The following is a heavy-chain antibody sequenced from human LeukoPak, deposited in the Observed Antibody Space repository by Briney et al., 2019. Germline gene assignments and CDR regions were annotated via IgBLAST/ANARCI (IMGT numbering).Heavy chain of an antibody. CDR3: GRSFGNYYGSGTPPLYFDY. CDR1: GYTFTNYG. Sequence: ASVKVSCKASGYTFTNYGISWVRQAPGQGLEWMGWISAYNGNTNYPQKFQARVTTTTDTSTSIAYMELRSLRYDDTAVYFCGRSFGNYYGSGTPPLYFDYWGQGTLVTVSS. D-gene: IGHD3-10*01. CDR2: ISAYNGNT. J-gene: IGHJ4*02. V-gene: IGHV1-18*01.